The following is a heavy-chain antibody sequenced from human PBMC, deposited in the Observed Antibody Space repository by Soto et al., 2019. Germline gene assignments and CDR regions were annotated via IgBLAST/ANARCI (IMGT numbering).Heavy chain of an antibody. V-gene: IGHV3-33*01. CDR2: IWHDGIYK. D-gene: IGHD6-13*01. CDR1: GVSFSTYG. J-gene: IGHJ4*02. Sequence: QVPLVESGGGVGQPGRSLRLSCVASGVSFSTYGMHWVRQAPGKGLEWVASIWHDGIYKFHADAVKGRFAISRDNSRNSLYLQMNSLTVEDTAMYYCATEGGVGYGSSWGAFWGQGTLVTVSS. CDR3: ATEGGVGYGSSWGAF.